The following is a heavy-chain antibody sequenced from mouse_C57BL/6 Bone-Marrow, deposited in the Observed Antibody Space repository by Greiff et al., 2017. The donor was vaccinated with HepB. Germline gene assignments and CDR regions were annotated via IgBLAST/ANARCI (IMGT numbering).Heavy chain of an antibody. CDR1: GYTFTDYY. V-gene: IGHV1-19*01. CDR2: INPYNGGT. J-gene: IGHJ3*01. Sequence: EVQLQQSGPVLVKPGASVKMSCKASGYTFTDYYMNWVKQSHGKSLEWIGVINPYNGGTSYNQKFKGKATLTDDKSSSTAYMELNSLTSEDSAVYYCARDGAQATIAYWGQGTLVTVSA. D-gene: IGHD3-2*02. CDR3: ARDGAQATIAY.